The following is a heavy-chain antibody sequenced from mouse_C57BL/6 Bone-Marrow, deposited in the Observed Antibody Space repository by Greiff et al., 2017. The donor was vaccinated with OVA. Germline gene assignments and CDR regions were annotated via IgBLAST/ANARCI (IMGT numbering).Heavy chain of an antibody. J-gene: IGHJ1*03. CDR1: EYEFPSHD. V-gene: IGHV5-2*01. CDR2: INSDGGST. D-gene: IGHD2-4*01. CDR3: ARHYDYVYWYFDV. Sequence: EVKLVESGGGLVQPGESLKLSCESNEYEFPSHDMSWVSQTPEKRLELVAAINSDGGSTYYPDTMERRFIISRDKTKKTLYLQMSSLRSEDTALYDCARHYDYVYWYFDVWGTGTTVTVSS.